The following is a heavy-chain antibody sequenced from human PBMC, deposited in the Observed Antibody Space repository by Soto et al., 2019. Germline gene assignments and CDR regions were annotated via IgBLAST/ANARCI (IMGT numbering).Heavy chain of an antibody. Sequence: EVQLVESGGGLVQPGGSLRLSCAASGFTFSMYWMHWVRQVPGKGPEWVSRINDDGISTNYADSVKGRFTISRDNAKNILYLLMNALRLEDTGVYYCTRGPRPTSTGTAAFWGQGTLVTVSS. D-gene: IGHD1-1*01. J-gene: IGHJ4*02. CDR3: TRGPRPTSTGTAAF. CDR1: GFTFSMYW. CDR2: INDDGIST. V-gene: IGHV3-74*01.